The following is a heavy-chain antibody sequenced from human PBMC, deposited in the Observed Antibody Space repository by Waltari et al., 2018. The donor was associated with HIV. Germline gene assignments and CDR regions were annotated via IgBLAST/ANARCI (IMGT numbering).Heavy chain of an antibody. CDR2: ISGESDTT. CDR3: AKGVTYDLLTGFSPLDS. CDR1: EFSLSTYA. D-gene: IGHD3-9*01. J-gene: IGHJ5*01. Sequence: EVHLLESGGGLVKPGGSLRLSCAASEFSLSTYAMSWVRQAPGKGLEGVASISGESDTTYYAEAVKVRFTIFRDNSKKTLSLQMNSLRGEDTAVYYCAKGVTYDLLTGFSPLDSWGQGTLVTVSS. V-gene: IGHV3-23*01.